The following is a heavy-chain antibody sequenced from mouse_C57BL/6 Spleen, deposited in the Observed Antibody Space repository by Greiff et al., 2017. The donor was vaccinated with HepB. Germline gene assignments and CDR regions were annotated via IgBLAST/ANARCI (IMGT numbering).Heavy chain of an antibody. J-gene: IGHJ4*01. D-gene: IGHD1-1*01. CDR2: IWSGGST. V-gene: IGHV2-2*01. CDR1: GFSLTSYG. Sequence: QVQLKESGPGLVQPSQRLSITCTVSGFSLTSYGVHWVRQSPGKGLEWLGVIWSGGSTDYNAAFISRLSISKDNSKSQVFFKMNSLQADDTAIYYCASNKFITTVVATRYYYAMDYWGQGTSVTVSS. CDR3: ASNKFITTVVATRYYYAMDY.